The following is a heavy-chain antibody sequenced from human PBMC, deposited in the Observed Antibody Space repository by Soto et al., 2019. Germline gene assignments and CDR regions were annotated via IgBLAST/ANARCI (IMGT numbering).Heavy chain of an antibody. CDR1: GFSLTTSGPG. J-gene: IGHJ3*01. V-gene: IGHV2-5*02. Sequence: QITLKESGPTLVKPTQTLTLTCTFSGFSLTTSGPGVGWIRQPPGKALEWLALFFWGDDKRYSQSLKTRLTISKDTAKTQGVLTMTNMGPEDTATYYCAPRLAMMDAFDLWGHGTVVTVSS. CDR2: FFWGDDK. D-gene: IGHD3-16*01. CDR3: APRLAMMDAFDL.